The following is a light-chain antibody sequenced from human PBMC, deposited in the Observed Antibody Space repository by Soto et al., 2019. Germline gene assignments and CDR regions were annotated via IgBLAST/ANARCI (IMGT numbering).Light chain of an antibody. Sequence: QSVLTQPPSVSGSPGQSVTISCTGTSSDVGDYNHVSWYQQSPGTVPKLIIYEVSSRPSGVPDRFSGSKSGNTASLTISGLQAEDEADYYCNLYTRSNTYAFGTGTKVTGL. CDR1: SSDVGDYNH. J-gene: IGLJ1*01. CDR3: NLYTRSNTYA. V-gene: IGLV2-18*01. CDR2: EVS.